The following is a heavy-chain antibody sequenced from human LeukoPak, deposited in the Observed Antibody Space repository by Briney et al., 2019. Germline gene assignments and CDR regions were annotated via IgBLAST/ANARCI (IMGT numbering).Heavy chain of an antibody. CDR2: INPNSGGT. CDR3: ARGFSRYYYDSSGYTYYFDY. D-gene: IGHD3-22*01. CDR1: GYTFTGYY. Sequence: GASVKVSCKASGYTFTGYYMHWVRQAPGQGLEWMGWINPNSGGTNYAQKFQGRVTMTRDTSISTAYMELSRLRSDDTAVYYCARGFSRYYYDSSGYTYYFDYWGQGTLVTVSS. J-gene: IGHJ4*02. V-gene: IGHV1-2*02.